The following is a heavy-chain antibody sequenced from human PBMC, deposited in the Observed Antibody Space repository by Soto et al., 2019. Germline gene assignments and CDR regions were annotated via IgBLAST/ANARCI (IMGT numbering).Heavy chain of an antibody. V-gene: IGHV3-33*01. D-gene: IGHD6-13*01. CDR3: ARDMSSSWGPQDQYYYYDGMDV. Sequence: QVQLVESGGGVVQPGRSLRLSCAASGFTFSSYGMHWVRQAPGKGLEWVAVIWYDGSNKYYADSVKGRFTISRDNSENALYLQMNSLRAEDTAVYYCARDMSSSWGPQDQYYYYDGMDVWGQGTTVTVSS. CDR1: GFTFSSYG. CDR2: IWYDGSNK. J-gene: IGHJ6*02.